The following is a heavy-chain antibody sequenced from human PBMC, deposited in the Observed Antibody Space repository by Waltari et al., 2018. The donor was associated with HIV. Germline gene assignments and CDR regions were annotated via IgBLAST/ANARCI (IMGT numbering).Heavy chain of an antibody. V-gene: IGHV1-2*06. CDR1: GYTFTGYY. Sequence: QVQLVQSGADVKKPGASVKVSCKASGYTFTGYYMPWVRQAPGQGLEWMGRFNPNSGGTNYAQKFQGRVTMTGDTSISTAYMELSRLTSDDTAVYYCARDGVVGAPNWFDPWGQGTLVTVSS. J-gene: IGHJ5*02. CDR3: ARDGVVGAPNWFDP. CDR2: FNPNSGGT. D-gene: IGHD2-15*01.